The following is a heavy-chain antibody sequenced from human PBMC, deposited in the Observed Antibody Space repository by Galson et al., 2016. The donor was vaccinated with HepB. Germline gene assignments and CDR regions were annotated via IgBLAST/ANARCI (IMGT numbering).Heavy chain of an antibody. D-gene: IGHD3-10*01. V-gene: IGHV4-61*01. CDR3: ARYGGGSVYYYGMDV. Sequence: SETLSLTCTVSGGSVNSGSYYWTWIRQPPGKGLEYIGYIYYSGRTNYNPSLKSRVTISVDTSKNHFSLNLSSVTAADTAVYYCARYGGGSVYYYGMDVWGQGTTVTVSS. CDR1: GGSVNSGSYY. J-gene: IGHJ6*02. CDR2: IYYSGRT.